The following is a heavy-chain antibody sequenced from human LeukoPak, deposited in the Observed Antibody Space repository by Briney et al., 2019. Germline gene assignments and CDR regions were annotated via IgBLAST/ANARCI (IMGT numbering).Heavy chain of an antibody. CDR1: GYTFTGYY. CDR3: ARVLWFGELVFGAFDI. CDR2: INPNSGGT. D-gene: IGHD3-10*01. V-gene: IGHV1-2*02. Sequence: ASVKVSCKASGYTFTGYYMHWVRQAPGQGLEWMGWINPNSGGTNYAQKFQGRVTMTRDTSISTAYMELSRLRSDDTAVYYCARVLWFGELVFGAFDIWGQGTMVTVSS. J-gene: IGHJ3*02.